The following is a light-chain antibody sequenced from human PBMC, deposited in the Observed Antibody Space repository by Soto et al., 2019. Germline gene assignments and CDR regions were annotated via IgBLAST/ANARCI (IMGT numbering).Light chain of an antibody. V-gene: IGLV2-14*01. CDR2: DVS. Sequence: QSVLTQPAAVSGSPGQSITISCTGTSSDVGGYNYVSWYQQHPGKAPKLMIYDVSNRPSGVSNRFSGSESGNTASLTISGLQAEDEADYYCSSYTRSSTVVFGGRTKLTVL. CDR3: SSYTRSSTVV. J-gene: IGLJ2*01. CDR1: SSDVGGYNY.